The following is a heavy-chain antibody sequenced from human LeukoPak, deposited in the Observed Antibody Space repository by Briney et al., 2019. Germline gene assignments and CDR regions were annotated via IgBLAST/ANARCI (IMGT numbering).Heavy chain of an antibody. CDR1: GGTFSSYG. CDR2: FIPIFGTT. Sequence: ASVKVSCKASGGTFSSYGINWVRQAPGQGLEWMGDFIPIFGTTNYAQKFLGRVTVTTDESTTTAYMELSSLKSEDTAVYFCALSPPGVTKLDYWGQGTLVTVSS. J-gene: IGHJ4*02. CDR3: ALSPPGVTKLDY. V-gene: IGHV1-69*05. D-gene: IGHD2-8*01.